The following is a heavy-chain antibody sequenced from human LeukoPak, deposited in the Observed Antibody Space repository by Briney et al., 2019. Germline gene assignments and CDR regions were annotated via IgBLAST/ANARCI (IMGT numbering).Heavy chain of an antibody. J-gene: IGHJ4*02. CDR2: INPNSGGT. CDR3: ARAPRYFCRGGSCYFDY. D-gene: IGHD2-15*01. V-gene: IGHV1-2*02. CDR1: GYTFTGYY. Sequence: GASVKVSCKASGYTFTGYYMHWVRQAPGQGLEWMGWINPNSGGTNYAQKFQGRVTMTRDTSISTAYMELSRLRSDDTAVYYCARAPRYFCRGGSCYFDYWGQGTLVTVSS.